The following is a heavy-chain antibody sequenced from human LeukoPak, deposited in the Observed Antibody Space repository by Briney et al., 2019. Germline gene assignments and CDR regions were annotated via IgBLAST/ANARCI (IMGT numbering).Heavy chain of an antibody. CDR3: ARDREEGVLRYFVGGFDP. CDR2: ISSSSSYI. Sequence: PGGSLRLSCAASGFTFSSYSMTWVRQAPGKGLEWVSSISSSSSYIYYAYSVKGRFTISRDNAKNSLYLQMNSLRAEDTAVYYCARDREEGVLRYFVGGFDPWGQGTLVTVSS. CDR1: GFTFSSYS. D-gene: IGHD3-9*01. V-gene: IGHV3-21*01. J-gene: IGHJ5*02.